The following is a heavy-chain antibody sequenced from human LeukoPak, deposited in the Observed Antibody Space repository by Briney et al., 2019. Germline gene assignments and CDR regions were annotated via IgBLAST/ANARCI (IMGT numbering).Heavy chain of an antibody. CDR2: INPNSGGT. J-gene: IGHJ4*02. Sequence: GASVKVSCKASGYTFTDYYMHWVRQAPGQGLEWMGWINPNSGGTNYAQKFQGRVTMTRDTSISTAYMELSRLRSDDTAVYYCARVRGAYYYDSSGYPDYWGQGTLVTVSS. CDR1: GYTFTDYY. D-gene: IGHD3-22*01. CDR3: ARVRGAYYYDSSGYPDY. V-gene: IGHV1-2*02.